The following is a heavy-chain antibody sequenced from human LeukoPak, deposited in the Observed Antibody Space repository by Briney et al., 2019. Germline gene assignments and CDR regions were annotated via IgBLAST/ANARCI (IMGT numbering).Heavy chain of an antibody. CDR3: ARVWYSGYEFDY. Sequence: GESLQISCKGSGYRFTSYWIGWVRQMPGKGLEWMGIIYPSDSDTRYSPSFQGQVTISADKSIGTAYLQWSSLKASDTAMYYCARVWYSGYEFDYWGQGTLVTVSS. CDR2: IYPSDSDT. V-gene: IGHV5-51*01. D-gene: IGHD5-12*01. CDR1: GYRFTSYW. J-gene: IGHJ4*02.